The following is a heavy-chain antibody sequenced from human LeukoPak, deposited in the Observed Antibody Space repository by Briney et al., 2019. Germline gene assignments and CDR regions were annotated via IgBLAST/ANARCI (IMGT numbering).Heavy chain of an antibody. CDR3: AREPPTNRDSSDYGS. CDR2: IKQDGSEK. V-gene: IGHV3-7*01. CDR1: GFTFTTYW. Sequence: GGSLRLSCAASGFTFTTYWMSWVRQAPGKGLEWVAHIKQDGSEKYYVDSVKGRFTISRDNAKNSLYLQMNSLRAEDTAVYYCAREPPTNRDSSDYGSWGQGTLVTVSS. D-gene: IGHD4-11*01. J-gene: IGHJ4*02.